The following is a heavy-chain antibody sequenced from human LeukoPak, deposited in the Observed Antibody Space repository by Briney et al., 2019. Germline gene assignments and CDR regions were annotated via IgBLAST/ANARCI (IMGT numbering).Heavy chain of an antibody. J-gene: IGHJ4*02. Sequence: GGSLRLSCTASGFTFSSYAMSWVRQAPGKGLEWVSAISGSGGSTYHADSVRGRFTISRDNSKNTLYLQMNSLRAEDTAVYYCAKDAPRITIFGVASDYWGQRTLVTVSS. CDR2: ISGSGGST. CDR1: GFTFSSYA. V-gene: IGHV3-23*01. D-gene: IGHD3-3*01. CDR3: AKDAPRITIFGVASDY.